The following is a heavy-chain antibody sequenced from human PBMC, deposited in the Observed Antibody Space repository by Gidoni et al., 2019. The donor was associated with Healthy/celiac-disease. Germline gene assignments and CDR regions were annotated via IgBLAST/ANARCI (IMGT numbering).Heavy chain of an antibody. CDR1: GGSISSSSYY. J-gene: IGHJ4*02. Sequence: QLQLQESGPGLVKPSETLSLTCTVSGGSISSSSYYWGWIRQPPGKGLEWIGSIYYSGSTYYNPSLKSRVTISVDTSKNQFSLKLSSVTAADTAVYYCARLGIAVAGGEGYFDYWGQGTLVTVSS. V-gene: IGHV4-39*01. CDR3: ARLGIAVAGGEGYFDY. D-gene: IGHD6-19*01. CDR2: IYYSGST.